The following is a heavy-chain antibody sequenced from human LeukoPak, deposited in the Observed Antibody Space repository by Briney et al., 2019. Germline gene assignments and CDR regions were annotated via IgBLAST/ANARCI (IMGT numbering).Heavy chain of an antibody. V-gene: IGHV3-23*01. J-gene: IGHJ4*02. CDR1: GFTFSNYA. CDR3: AKFYYDFWSGYPYYFDY. Sequence: PGGSLRLSCVASGFTFSNYAMSWVRQAPGKGLEWVSGIRGSGDTTYYADSVKGRFTISRDNSKNTLYLQMNSLRAEDTAVYYCAKFYYDFWSGYPYYFDYWGQGTLVTVSS. D-gene: IGHD3-3*01. CDR2: IRGSGDTT.